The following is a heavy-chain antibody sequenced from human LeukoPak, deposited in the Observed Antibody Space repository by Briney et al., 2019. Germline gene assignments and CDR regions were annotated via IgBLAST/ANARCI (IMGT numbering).Heavy chain of an antibody. CDR3: ARERTYCSGGSCYHTAFDY. V-gene: IGHV3-33*05. J-gene: IGHJ4*02. Sequence: GGSLRLSCAASGFIFSHYGMHWVRQAPGKGLEWVAVIQNDASTENFADSVKGRFTISRDNSKNTVFLQMNSLRVEDTAVYYCARERTYCSGGSCYHTAFDYWGQGTLVTVSS. D-gene: IGHD2-15*01. CDR2: IQNDASTE. CDR1: GFIFSHYG.